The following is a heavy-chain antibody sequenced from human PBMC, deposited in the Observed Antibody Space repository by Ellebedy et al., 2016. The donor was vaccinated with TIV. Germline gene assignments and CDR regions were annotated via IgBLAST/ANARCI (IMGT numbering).Heavy chain of an antibody. CDR2: IIPIFGTA. V-gene: IGHV1-69*13. Sequence: SVKVSXXASGYTFTGYYMHWVRQAPGQGLEWMGGIIPIFGTANYAQKFQGRVTITADESTSTAYMELSSLRSEDTAVYYCARDKTTRYFDWLVRYYYYGMDVWGQGTTVTVSS. CDR3: ARDKTTRYFDWLVRYYYYGMDV. D-gene: IGHD3-9*01. J-gene: IGHJ6*02. CDR1: GYTFTGYY.